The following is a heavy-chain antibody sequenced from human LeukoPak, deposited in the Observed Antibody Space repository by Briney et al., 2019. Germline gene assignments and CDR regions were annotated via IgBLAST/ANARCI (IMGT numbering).Heavy chain of an antibody. Sequence: GGSLRLSCAVSGFIVSGDYMSWVRQAPGKGLEWVSTIYSGGSTYYADSVKGRFTISRDNSKNTLYLQMNSLRAEDTAVYYCARHDWFDPWGRGTLVTVSS. CDR3: ARHDWFDP. CDR2: IYSGGST. J-gene: IGHJ5*02. CDR1: GFIVSGDY. V-gene: IGHV3-53*01.